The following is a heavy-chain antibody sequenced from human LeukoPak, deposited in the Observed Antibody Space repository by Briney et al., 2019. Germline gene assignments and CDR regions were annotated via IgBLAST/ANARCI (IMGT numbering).Heavy chain of an antibody. Sequence: SETLSLTCAVSGGSISSNKWWNWVRQPPGKGLEWIGEIYHSGSTNYNPSLKSRDTISLDKSKNQFSLKLTSVTAADTAVYYCASGGDLTPLDYWGQGTLVTVSS. J-gene: IGHJ4*02. V-gene: IGHV4-4*02. CDR2: IYHSGST. D-gene: IGHD3-16*01. CDR3: ASGGDLTPLDY. CDR1: GGSISSNKW.